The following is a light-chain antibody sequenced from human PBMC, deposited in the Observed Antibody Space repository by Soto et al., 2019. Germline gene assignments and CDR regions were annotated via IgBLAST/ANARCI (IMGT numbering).Light chain of an antibody. CDR1: SSNIGSST. J-gene: IGLJ1*01. Sequence: QSVLTQPPSASGTPGQRVTISCSGGSSNIGSSTVNWYQQLPGTAPKLLIHSNNERPSGVPDRFSGSKSGTSASLAISGLQSEDEGTYYCAAWDDSLSGHYVFGTGTKLTVL. CDR2: SNN. V-gene: IGLV1-44*01. CDR3: AAWDDSLSGHYV.